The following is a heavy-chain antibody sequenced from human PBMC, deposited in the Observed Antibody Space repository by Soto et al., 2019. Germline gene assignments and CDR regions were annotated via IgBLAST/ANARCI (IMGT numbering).Heavy chain of an antibody. Sequence: PGGSLRLSCEASGFTIGSSWMSWLRQAPGKGLEWVANIKQDGSKRYYVDSVEGRFTISRDNAKNSLYLQVTSLTGEDTAVYFCARYCKYYDISTGRSDAFDVWGQGTMVTVSS. V-gene: IGHV3-7*01. J-gene: IGHJ3*01. D-gene: IGHD3-9*01. CDR2: IKQDGSKR. CDR1: GFTIGSSW. CDR3: ARYCKYYDISTGRSDAFDV.